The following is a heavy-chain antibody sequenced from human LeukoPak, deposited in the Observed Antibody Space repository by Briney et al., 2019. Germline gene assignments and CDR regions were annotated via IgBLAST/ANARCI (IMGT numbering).Heavy chain of an antibody. J-gene: IGHJ4*02. Sequence: GGSLRLSCGASGFTYRTYWMSWVRQAPGKGLEWVASINQGGSETYYVESVKGRFTISRDNAMNSFFLQMNSLRAEDTAVYCCARLIGDRNLYDYWGQGTLVTVSS. CDR2: INQGGSET. CDR1: GFTYRTYW. CDR3: ARLIGDRNLYDY. D-gene: IGHD6-6*01. V-gene: IGHV3-7*01.